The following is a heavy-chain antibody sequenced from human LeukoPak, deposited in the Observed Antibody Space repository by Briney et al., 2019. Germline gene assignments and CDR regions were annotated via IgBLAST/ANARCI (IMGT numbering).Heavy chain of an antibody. J-gene: IGHJ4*02. D-gene: IGHD3-22*01. CDR2: ISWNSGSI. Sequence: GGSLRLSCAASGFTFDDYAMHWVRQAPGKGLEWVSGISWNSGSIGYADSVKGRFTISRDNAKNSLYLQMNSLRAEDTALYYCAKDKSHYYDSSGYDIWGQGTLVTVSS. CDR1: GFTFDDYA. CDR3: AKDKSHYYDSSGYDI. V-gene: IGHV3-9*01.